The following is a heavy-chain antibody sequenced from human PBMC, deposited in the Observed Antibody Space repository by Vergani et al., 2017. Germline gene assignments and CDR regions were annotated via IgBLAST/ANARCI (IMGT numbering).Heavy chain of an antibody. CDR3: ARDGVTGGNSVVGWYFDL. CDR2: IYHSGST. CDR1: GGSISSSNW. J-gene: IGHJ2*01. Sequence: QVQLQESGPGLVKPSGTLSLTCAVSGGSISSSNWWSWVRQPPGKGLEWIGEIYHSGSTNYNPSLKSRVTISVDKSKNQFSLKLSSVPAADTAVYYCARDGVTGGNSVVGWYFDLWGRGTLVTVSS. D-gene: IGHD4-23*01. V-gene: IGHV4-4*02.